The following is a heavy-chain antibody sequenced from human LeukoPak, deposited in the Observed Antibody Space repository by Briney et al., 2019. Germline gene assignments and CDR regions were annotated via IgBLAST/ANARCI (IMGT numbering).Heavy chain of an antibody. CDR3: ARDTRNYYDSSGYYLVDY. V-gene: IGHV4-39*07. CDR1: GGSISSSGYY. Sequence: SETLSLACTVSGGSISSSGYYWGWIRQPPGKGLEWIGNIYHSGSTYYNPSLKSRVTISVDTSKNQFSLKLSSVTAADTAVYYCARDTRNYYDSSGYYLVDYWGQGTLVTVSS. J-gene: IGHJ4*02. D-gene: IGHD3-22*01. CDR2: IYHSGST.